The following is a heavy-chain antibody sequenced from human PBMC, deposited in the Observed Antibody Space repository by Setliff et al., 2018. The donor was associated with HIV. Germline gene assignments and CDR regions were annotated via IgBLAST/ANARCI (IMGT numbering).Heavy chain of an antibody. V-gene: IGHV4-34*01. CDR2: INHSGST. CDR3: ARGDRWFGEHYFDS. D-gene: IGHD3-10*01. J-gene: IGHJ4*02. Sequence: PSETLSLTCAVYGGSFSGYYWSWIRPPPGKGLEWIGEINHSGSTNYNPSLKSRVTIAVDTSKNQFSLKLSYATAADTAVYYCARGDRWFGEHYFDSWGQGTLVTVSS. CDR1: GGSFSGYY.